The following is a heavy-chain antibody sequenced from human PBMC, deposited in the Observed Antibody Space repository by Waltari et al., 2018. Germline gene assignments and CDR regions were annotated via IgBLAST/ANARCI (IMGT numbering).Heavy chain of an antibody. CDR3: ARTGDDY. V-gene: IGHV3-7*03. D-gene: IGHD1-1*01. CDR1: GFTFTRYW. J-gene: IGHJ4*02. Sequence: EVQLVESGGGLVQPGGSLRLSCAAAGFTFTRYWMSWGRQAPGKGLECVANINQGGSDKNYVDSVKGRFTISRDNAKNSLYLQMNSLRAEDTAVYYCARTGDDYWGQGTLVTVSS. CDR2: INQGGSDK.